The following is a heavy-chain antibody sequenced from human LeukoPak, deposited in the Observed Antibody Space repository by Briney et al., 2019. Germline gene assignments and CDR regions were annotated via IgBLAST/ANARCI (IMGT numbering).Heavy chain of an antibody. CDR3: ARGLGYCTSTTCLLPFDY. Sequence: GGYLRFSCAASGFTVSTYYMTWVRQAPGKGLECVSVIYSGGSTYYADSVKGRFTVSRDNSKNTLYLQMNSLRAEDTAMYYCARGLGYCTSTTCLLPFDYWGQGTLVTVSS. CDR2: IYSGGST. CDR1: GFTVSTYY. J-gene: IGHJ4*02. V-gene: IGHV3-53*01. D-gene: IGHD2-2*01.